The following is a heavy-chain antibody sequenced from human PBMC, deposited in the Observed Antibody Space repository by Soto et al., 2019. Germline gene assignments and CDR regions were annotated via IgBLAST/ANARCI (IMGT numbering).Heavy chain of an antibody. CDR1: GFTFSSYG. D-gene: IGHD6-6*01. J-gene: IGHJ6*02. Sequence: GGSLRLSCAASGFTFSSYGMHWVRQAPGKGLEWVAVISYDGSNKYYADSVKGRFTISRDNSKNTLYLQMNSLRAEDTAVYYCAKDRIAARTIYYYYYGMDVWGQGTTVTVSS. CDR3: AKDRIAARTIYYYYYGMDV. V-gene: IGHV3-30*18. CDR2: ISYDGSNK.